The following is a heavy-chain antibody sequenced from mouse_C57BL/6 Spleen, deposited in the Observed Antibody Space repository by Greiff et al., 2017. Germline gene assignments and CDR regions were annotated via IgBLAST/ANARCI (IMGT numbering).Heavy chain of an antibody. CDR3: ARYDGYQGAMDY. Sequence: QVQLQQPGAELVMPGASVKLSCKASGYTFTSYWMHWVKQRPGQGLEWIGEIDPSDSYTNYNQKFKGKSTLTVDKSSSTAYMQLSSLTSEDSAVYYCARYDGYQGAMDYWGQGTSVTVSS. CDR1: GYTFTSYW. D-gene: IGHD2-2*01. V-gene: IGHV1-69*01. CDR2: IDPSDSYT. J-gene: IGHJ4*01.